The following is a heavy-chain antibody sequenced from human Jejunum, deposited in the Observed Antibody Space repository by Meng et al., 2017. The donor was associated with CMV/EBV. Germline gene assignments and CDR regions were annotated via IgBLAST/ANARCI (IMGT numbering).Heavy chain of an antibody. D-gene: IGHD1-14*01. CDR1: GYAFSNYY. CDR2: IYGGDSDT. CDR3: ARHSAAGITPEY. V-gene: IGHV5-51*01. J-gene: IGHJ4*02. Sequence: SGYAFSNYYIAWARQLPGKGLEWMGIIYGGDSDTKYSPSFQDHVTMSVDQSISTAYLEWVTLKASDSATYFCARHSAAGITPEYWGQGTPVTVSS.